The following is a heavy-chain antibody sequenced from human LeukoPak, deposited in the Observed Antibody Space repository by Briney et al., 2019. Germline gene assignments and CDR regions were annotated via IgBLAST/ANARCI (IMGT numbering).Heavy chain of an antibody. Sequence: GGSLRLSCAASGFTFSSYTMNWVRQAPGKGPEWVSSITSSSSYIYYADSVKGRFTISRDNAKNSLYLQMNSLRAEDTAVYYCARDHDITYWGQGTLVTVSS. D-gene: IGHD1-14*01. CDR1: GFTFSSYT. CDR3: ARDHDITY. CDR2: ITSSSSYI. V-gene: IGHV3-21*01. J-gene: IGHJ4*02.